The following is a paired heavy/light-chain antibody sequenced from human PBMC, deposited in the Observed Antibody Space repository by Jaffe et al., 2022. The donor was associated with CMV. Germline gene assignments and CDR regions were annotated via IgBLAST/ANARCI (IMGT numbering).Light chain of an antibody. Sequence: QSALTQPASVSGSPGQSITISCTGTSSDVGSYNLVSWYQQHPGKAPKLMIYEVSKRPSGLSNRFSGSKSGNTASLTISGLQAEDEADYSCCSYAGSSTFVFGSGTKVTVL. V-gene: IGLV2-23*02. J-gene: IGLJ1*01. CDR3: CSYAGSSTFV. CDR1: SSDVGSYNL. CDR2: EVS.
Heavy chain of an antibody. V-gene: IGHV3-33*08. CDR1: GFTFSSYG. D-gene: IGHD6-13*01. J-gene: IGHJ4*02. CDR2: IWYDGSNK. CDR3: ARDVAGTIATPDY. Sequence: QVQLVESGGGVVQPGRSLRLSCAASGFTFSSYGMHWVRQAPGKGLEWVAAIWYDGSNKDYTDSVKGRFTISRDNSKNTLYLQMNSLRAEDTAVYYCARDVAGTIATPDYWGQGTLVTVSS.